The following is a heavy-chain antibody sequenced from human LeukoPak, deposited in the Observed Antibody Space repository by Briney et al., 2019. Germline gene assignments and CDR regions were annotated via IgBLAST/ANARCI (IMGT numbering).Heavy chain of an antibody. V-gene: IGHV3-49*04. J-gene: IGHJ4*02. Sequence: PGRSLRLSCTASGFTFGGHAMSWVRQAPGKGLEWVGLIRSKAYGGTTEYAASVKGRFTISRDDSKSIAYLQMNSLKTQDTAVYYCTRAVAHLDYWGQGTLVTVSS. CDR1: GFTFGGHA. CDR2: IRSKAYGGTT. D-gene: IGHD4-23*01. CDR3: TRAVAHLDY.